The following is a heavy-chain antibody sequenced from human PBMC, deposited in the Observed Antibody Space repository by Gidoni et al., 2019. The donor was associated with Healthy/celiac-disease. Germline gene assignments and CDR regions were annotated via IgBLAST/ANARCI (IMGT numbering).Heavy chain of an antibody. Sequence: QVQLQQWGAGLLKPSATLSLTCAVYGGSFSGYYWSWIRQPPGKGLEWIGEIKHSGSTNYNPSLKSRVTISVDTSKNQFSLKLSSVTAADTAVYDWARGGYSSGWQGRDFDYWGQGTLVTVSS. D-gene: IGHD6-19*01. CDR3: ARGGYSSGWQGRDFDY. CDR1: GGSFSGYY. J-gene: IGHJ4*02. CDR2: IKHSGST. V-gene: IGHV4-34*01.